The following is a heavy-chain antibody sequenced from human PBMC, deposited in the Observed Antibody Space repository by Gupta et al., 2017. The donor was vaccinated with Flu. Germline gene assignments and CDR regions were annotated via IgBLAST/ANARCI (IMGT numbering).Heavy chain of an antibody. J-gene: IGHJ4*02. CDR3: ARDSRFIGSFYYFDY. CDR1: GFSFSDYQ. D-gene: IGHD1-26*01. V-gene: IGHV3-11*05. Sequence: QVQLVESGGGLVQPGWSLRLSCAASGFSFSDYQLSWIRQAPGKGLEWVSYISGSSSDTNYADSVKGRFTISRDNAKNSLHLQMNSLIADDTAVYYCARDSRFIGSFYYFDYWGQGTLVTVSS. CDR2: ISGSSSDT.